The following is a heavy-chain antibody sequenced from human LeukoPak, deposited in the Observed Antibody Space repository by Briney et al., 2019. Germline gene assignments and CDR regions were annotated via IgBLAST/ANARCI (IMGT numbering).Heavy chain of an antibody. Sequence: PGGSLRLSCAASGFTFDDYGMTWVRQAPGKGLEWVSGINWNGGSTGYADSVKGRFSILRDTAKNSLYLQMNSLRAEDTALYYCARGYCSGGSCFLLDYWGQGTLVTVSS. D-gene: IGHD2-15*01. J-gene: IGHJ4*02. V-gene: IGHV3-20*04. CDR3: ARGYCSGGSCFLLDY. CDR1: GFTFDDYG. CDR2: INWNGGST.